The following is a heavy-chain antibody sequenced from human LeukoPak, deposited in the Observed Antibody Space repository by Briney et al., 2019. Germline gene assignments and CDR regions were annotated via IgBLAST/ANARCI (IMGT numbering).Heavy chain of an antibody. CDR3: ARDLGDVDTAMVEYYFDY. J-gene: IGHJ4*02. CDR1: GYTFTSYY. CDR2: INPSGGST. Sequence: ASVKVPCKASGYTFTSYYMHWVRQAPGQGLEWMGIINPSGGSTSYAQKFQGRVTMTRDTSTSTVYMELSSLRSEDTAVYYCARDLGDVDTAMVEYYFDYWGQGTLVTVSS. D-gene: IGHD5-18*01. V-gene: IGHV1-46*01.